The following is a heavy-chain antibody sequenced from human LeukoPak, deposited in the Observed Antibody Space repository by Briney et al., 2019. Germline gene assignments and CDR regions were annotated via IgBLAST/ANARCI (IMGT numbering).Heavy chain of an antibody. D-gene: IGHD3-22*01. J-gene: IGHJ4*02. V-gene: IGHV4-39*07. CDR1: GGSISSGAYY. CDR2: IYYSGTT. Sequence: SETLSLTCTVSGGSISSGAYYWGWIRQPPGKGLEWIGSIYYSGTTYYNPSLKSRVTISVDTSKNQFSLKLSSVTAADTAVYYCAREGLGGYLDYWGQGTLVTVSS. CDR3: AREGLGGYLDY.